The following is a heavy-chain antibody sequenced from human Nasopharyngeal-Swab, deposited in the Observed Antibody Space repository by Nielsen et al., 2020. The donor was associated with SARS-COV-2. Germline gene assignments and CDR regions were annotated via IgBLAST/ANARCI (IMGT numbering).Heavy chain of an antibody. J-gene: IGHJ4*02. D-gene: IGHD6-19*01. CDR2: ISWNSGSI. Sequence: SLKISCAASGFTFDDYAMHWVRQAPGKGLEWVSGISWNSGSIGYADSVKGRFTISRDNAKNSLYLQMNSLRAEDTALYYCAKLTWLPLDLYYFDYWGQGTLVTVSS. CDR3: AKLTWLPLDLYYFDY. CDR1: GFTFDDYA. V-gene: IGHV3-9*01.